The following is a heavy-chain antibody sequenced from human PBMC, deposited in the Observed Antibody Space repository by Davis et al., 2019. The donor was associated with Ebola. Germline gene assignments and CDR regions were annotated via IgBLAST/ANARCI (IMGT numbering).Heavy chain of an antibody. CDR2: IDPSDSYT. V-gene: IGHV5-10-1*01. J-gene: IGHJ6*02. Sequence: GESLKISCKGSGYSFTSYWISWVRQMPGKGLEWMGRIDPSDSYTNYSPSFQGHVTISADKSISTAYLQWSSLKASATAMYYCAGSRYYYYGMDVWGQGTTVTVSS. CDR1: GYSFTSYW. CDR3: AGSRYYYYGMDV.